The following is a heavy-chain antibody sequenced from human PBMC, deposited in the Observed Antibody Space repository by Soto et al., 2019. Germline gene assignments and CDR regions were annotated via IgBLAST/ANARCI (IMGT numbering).Heavy chain of an antibody. D-gene: IGHD1-26*01. J-gene: IGHJ6*02. V-gene: IGHV1-2*02. CDR2: INPNSGGT. CDR3: ARDMELQSRTKYYYGMDV. CDR1: GYTFTGYY. Sequence: ASVKVSCKASGYTFTGYYMHWVRQAPGQGLEWMGWINPNSGGTNYAQKFQGRVTMTRDTSISTAYMELSRLRSDDTAVYYCARDMELQSRTKYYYGMDVWGQGTTVTVSS.